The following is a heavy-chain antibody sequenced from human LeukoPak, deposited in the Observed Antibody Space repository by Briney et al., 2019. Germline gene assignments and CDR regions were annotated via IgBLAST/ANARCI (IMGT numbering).Heavy chain of an antibody. V-gene: IGHV4-4*07. CDR2: IYTSGST. D-gene: IGHD4-17*01. CDR3: ARDSGHYGIGL. Sequence: SEALSLTCTVSGGSMSNYYWSWIRQPAGKGLEWIGRIYTSGSTNYNPSLKSRVTMSIDTSKNQFSLKLSSVTAADTALYYCARDSGHYGIGLWGQGTLVTVSS. CDR1: GGSMSNYY. J-gene: IGHJ4*02.